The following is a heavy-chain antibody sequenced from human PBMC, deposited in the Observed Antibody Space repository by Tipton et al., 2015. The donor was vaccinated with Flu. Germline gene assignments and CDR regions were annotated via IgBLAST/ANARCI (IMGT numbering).Heavy chain of an antibody. J-gene: IGHJ4*02. V-gene: IGHV3-23*01. CDR1: GITFSSYA. D-gene: IGHD1-26*01. CDR3: ARAIAGADSL. Sequence: SLRLSCTASGITFSSYAMSWVRQAPGKGLEWVSSIVRSGTTTYYADSVKGRFSISRDNSKNTLYLQMNSLGAEDTAVYYCARAIAGADSLWGQGTLVTVSS. CDR2: IVRSGTTT.